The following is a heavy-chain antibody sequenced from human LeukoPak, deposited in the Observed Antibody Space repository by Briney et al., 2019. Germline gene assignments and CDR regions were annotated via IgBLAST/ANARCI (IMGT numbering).Heavy chain of an antibody. CDR1: GNYW. J-gene: IGHJ4*02. CDR3: ARGGYSSSWYHFDY. V-gene: IGHV3-74*01. Sequence: GGSLRLSCAASGNYWMHWVRQAPGKGLVWVSHINSDGSWTSYADSVKGRFTISRDNSKNTLFLQMNSLRAEDTAVYYCARGGYSSSWYHFDYWGQGTLVTVSS. CDR2: INSDGSWT. D-gene: IGHD6-13*01.